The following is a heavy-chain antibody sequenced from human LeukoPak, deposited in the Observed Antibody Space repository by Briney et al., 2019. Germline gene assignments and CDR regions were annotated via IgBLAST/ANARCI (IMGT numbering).Heavy chain of an antibody. CDR2: IYPGDSDT. V-gene: IGHV5-51*01. CDR3: ARGTGVHLNFDY. D-gene: IGHD3/OR15-3a*01. J-gene: IGHJ4*02. Sequence: GESLKVSCQGSGYSFTSYWIAWMRQMPGEGLEWMGNIYPGDSDTRYSPSFQGQVTFSADKSISTAYLQWSSLKASDTAMYYCARGTGVHLNFDYWGQGTLATVSS. CDR1: GYSFTSYW.